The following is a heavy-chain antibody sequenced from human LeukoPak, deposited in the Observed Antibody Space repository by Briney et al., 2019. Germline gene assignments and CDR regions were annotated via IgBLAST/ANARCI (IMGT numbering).Heavy chain of an antibody. CDR3: ARDAYYYDSSGYWLPWFDP. CDR2: ISSSGSTI. CDR1: GFPFSDYY. Sequence: GSLSLSCAASGFPFSDYYMSWIRQAPGKGLEGVSYISSSGSTIYYADSVKGRFTISRDNAKNSLYLQMNSLRAEDTAVYYCARDAYYYDSSGYWLPWFDPWGQGTLVTLSS. V-gene: IGHV3-11*01. J-gene: IGHJ5*02. D-gene: IGHD3-22*01.